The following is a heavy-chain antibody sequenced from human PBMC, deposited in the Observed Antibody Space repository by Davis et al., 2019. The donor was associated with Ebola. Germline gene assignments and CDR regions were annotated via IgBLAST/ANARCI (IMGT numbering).Heavy chain of an antibody. J-gene: IGHJ6*03. V-gene: IGHV4-34*01. CDR1: RGSFSGYY. Sequence: MPSETPSLTCAVYRGSFSGYYWSWIRQPPGKGLEWIGEIIHSGSTNYNPSLKSRVTISVDTSKNQFSLKLSSVTAADTAVYYCARGRQSYYYYYMDVWGRGTTVTVSS. D-gene: IGHD1-1*01. CDR2: IIHSGST. CDR3: ARGRQSYYYYYMDV.